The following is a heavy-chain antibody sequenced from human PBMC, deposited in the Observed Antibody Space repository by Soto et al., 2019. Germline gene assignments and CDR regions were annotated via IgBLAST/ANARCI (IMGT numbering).Heavy chain of an antibody. CDR1: GYTFTSYY. J-gene: IGHJ4*02. V-gene: IGHV1-46*01. D-gene: IGHD6-6*01. CDR2: INPSGGST. CDR3: ARGGYVIAARTPYYFDY. Sequence: GASVKVSCKASGYTFTSYYMHWVRQAPGQGLEWMGIINPSGGSTSYAQKFQGRVTMTRDTSTSTVYMELSSLRSEDTAVYYCARGGYVIAARTPYYFDYGGQGTLVTVSS.